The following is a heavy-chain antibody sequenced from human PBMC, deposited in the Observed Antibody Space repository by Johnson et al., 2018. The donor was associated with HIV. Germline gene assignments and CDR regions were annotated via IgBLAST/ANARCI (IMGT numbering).Heavy chain of an antibody. CDR2: ISYDGSNK. CDR3: AREWELLGSAFDI. CDR1: GFTFSSSW. J-gene: IGHJ3*02. D-gene: IGHD1-26*01. Sequence: QVQLVESGGGLVQPGGSLRLSCAASGFTFSSSWMHWVCQAPEKGLEWVAVISYDGSNKYYADSVKGRFTISRDNSKNTLYLQMNSLRAEDTAVYYCAREWELLGSAFDIWGQGTMVTVSS. V-gene: IGHV3-30-3*01.